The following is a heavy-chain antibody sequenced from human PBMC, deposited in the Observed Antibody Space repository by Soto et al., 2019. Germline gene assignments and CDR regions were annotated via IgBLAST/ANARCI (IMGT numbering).Heavy chain of an antibody. CDR1: GDSVSSNSAA. D-gene: IGHD6-19*01. J-gene: IGHJ6*02. Sequence: LSLTCAISGDSVSSNSAAWNWIRQSPSRGLEWLGRTYYRSKWYNDYAVSVKSRITINPDTSKNQFSLQLNSVTPEDTAVYYCARDPGEWLVAGINHHYYYGMDVWGQGTTVTVSS. CDR3: ARDPGEWLVAGINHHYYYGMDV. V-gene: IGHV6-1*01. CDR2: TYYRSKWYN.